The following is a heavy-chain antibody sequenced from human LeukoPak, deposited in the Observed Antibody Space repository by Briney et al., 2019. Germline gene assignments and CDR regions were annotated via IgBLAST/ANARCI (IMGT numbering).Heavy chain of an antibody. D-gene: IGHD3-10*01. J-gene: IGHJ4*02. CDR3: AKGDRSGSYSYFHY. Sequence: GGSLRLSCVASGFTFSSYAMSWVRQAPGKGLEWVSSISASGGNIYYADSVQGRFTISRDNSKNTLYLQMNSLRAEDTVVFYCAKGDRSGSYSYFHYWGQGTLVTVSS. V-gene: IGHV3-23*01. CDR1: GFTFSSYA. CDR2: ISASGGNI.